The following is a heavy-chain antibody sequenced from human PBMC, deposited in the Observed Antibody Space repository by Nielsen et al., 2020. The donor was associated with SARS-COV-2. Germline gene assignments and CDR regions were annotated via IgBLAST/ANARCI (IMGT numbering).Heavy chain of an antibody. Sequence: GESPKIPCAASGFSFSSYGMHWVRQAPGKGLEWVAALWHDRSTEYYADSVKGRFTISRDNSKNTLYLQMNSLRAEDTAVYYCATDYRITVAARRYIMDVWGQGTTVTVSS. CDR1: GFSFSSYG. J-gene: IGHJ6*02. V-gene: IGHV3-33*08. CDR2: LWHDRSTE. D-gene: IGHD6-19*01. CDR3: ATDYRITVAARRYIMDV.